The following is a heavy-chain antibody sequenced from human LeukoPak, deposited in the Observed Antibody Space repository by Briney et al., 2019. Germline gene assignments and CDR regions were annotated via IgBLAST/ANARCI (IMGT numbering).Heavy chain of an antibody. D-gene: IGHD3-22*01. CDR3: ARDQRRSYYDSSGYLPNY. CDR2: INPNSGGT. Sequence: ASVKVSCTASGYTFTGYYMHWVRQAPGQGLEWMGWINPNSGGTNYAQKFQGRVTMTRDTSISTAYMELSRLRSDDTAVYYCARDQRRSYYDSSGYLPNYWGQGTLVTVSS. J-gene: IGHJ4*02. V-gene: IGHV1-2*02. CDR1: GYTFTGYY.